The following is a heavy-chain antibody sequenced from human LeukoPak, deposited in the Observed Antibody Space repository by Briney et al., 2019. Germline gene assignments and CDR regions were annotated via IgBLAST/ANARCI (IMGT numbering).Heavy chain of an antibody. J-gene: IGHJ4*02. Sequence: GGSLRLSCAASGFTFSDYYMSWIRQAPGKGLEWVSYISSSGSTIYYADSVKGRFTISRDNAKNSLYLQMNSLRAEDTAVYYCARDISTMVRGVICDRFDYWGQGTLVTVSS. V-gene: IGHV3-11*01. CDR2: ISSSGSTI. CDR1: GFTFSDYY. D-gene: IGHD3-10*01. CDR3: ARDISTMVRGVICDRFDY.